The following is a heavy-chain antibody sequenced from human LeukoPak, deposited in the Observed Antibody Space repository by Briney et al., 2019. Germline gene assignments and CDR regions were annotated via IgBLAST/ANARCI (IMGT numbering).Heavy chain of an antibody. CDR2: IYYSGST. CDR3: VRDVYDFWSGLTMDV. J-gene: IGHJ6*03. V-gene: IGHV4-39*07. D-gene: IGHD3-3*01. Sequence: SETLSLTCTVSGGSISSSSYYWGWIRQPPGKGLEWIGRIYYSGSTYYNPSLKSRVTISVDTPKNQFSLKLSSVTAADTAVYYCVRDVYDFWSGLTMDVWGKGTTVTVSS. CDR1: GGSISSSSYY.